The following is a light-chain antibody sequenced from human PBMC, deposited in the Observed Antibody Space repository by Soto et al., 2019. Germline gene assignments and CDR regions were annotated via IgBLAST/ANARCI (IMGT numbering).Light chain of an antibody. Sequence: IQMTQSPSSLSASVGDRLSITCLASQVITNDLGWYQQKPGKAPKRLIYAASTLQSGVPSRFSGSGSGTEFTLTISSLQPEDVATYYCLQLNTYPWTFGQGTKV. J-gene: IGKJ1*01. CDR1: QVITND. V-gene: IGKV1-17*01. CDR2: AAS. CDR3: LQLNTYPWT.